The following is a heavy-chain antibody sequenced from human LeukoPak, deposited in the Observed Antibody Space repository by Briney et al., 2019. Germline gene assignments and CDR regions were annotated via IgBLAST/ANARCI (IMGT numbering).Heavy chain of an antibody. CDR3: AKDQGYCSSTSCYSSGMGV. CDR2: ISWNSGSI. V-gene: IGHV3-9*03. D-gene: IGHD2-2*01. CDR1: GFTLDDYA. Sequence: GGSLRLSCAASGFTLDDYAMHWVRQAPGKGLEWVSGISWNSGSISYADSVKGRFTISRDNAKNSLYLQMNSLRAEDMALYYCAKDQGYCSSTSCYSSGMGVWGKGTTVTASS. J-gene: IGHJ6*03.